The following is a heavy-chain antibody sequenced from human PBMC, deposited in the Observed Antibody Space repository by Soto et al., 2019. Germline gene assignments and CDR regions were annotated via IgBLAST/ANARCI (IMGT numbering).Heavy chain of an antibody. J-gene: IGHJ4*02. D-gene: IGHD3-22*01. V-gene: IGHV4-39*07. CDR1: GGSISSSSYY. CDR3: ARGSPDSSGYYAVLFYYFDY. CDR2: IYYSGST. Sequence: SETLSLTCTVSGGSISSSSYYWGWIRQPPGKGLEWIGSIYYSGSTYYNPSLKSRVTISVDTSKNQFSLKLSSVTAADTAVYYCARGSPDSSGYYAVLFYYFDYWGQGTLVTVSS.